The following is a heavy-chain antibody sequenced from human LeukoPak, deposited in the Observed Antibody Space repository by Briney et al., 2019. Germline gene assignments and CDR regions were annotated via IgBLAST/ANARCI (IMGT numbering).Heavy chain of an antibody. V-gene: IGHV3-53*01. Sequence: PGGSLRLSCAASGVTVSSNYMSWVRQAPGKGLEWVSVIYSGGSTYYADSVKGRFSISRDNSKNTLYLQMTSLRAEDTAVYYCARIYSSSWYDGWFDPWGQGTLVTVSS. J-gene: IGHJ5*02. CDR2: IYSGGST. CDR3: ARIYSSSWYDGWFDP. D-gene: IGHD6-13*01. CDR1: GVTVSSNY.